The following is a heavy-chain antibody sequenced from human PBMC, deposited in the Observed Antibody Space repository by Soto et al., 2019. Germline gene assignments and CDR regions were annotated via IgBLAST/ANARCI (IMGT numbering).Heavy chain of an antibody. CDR3: VKDSESSGYLTHLDY. D-gene: IGHD3-22*01. CDR1: GFTFDDYA. CDR2: LTWNGEVL. Sequence: GGSLRLSCVASGFTFDDYAIHWVRQTPGKGLEWVSGLTWNGEVLGYADSVKGRFTISRDNAKNSLYLEMNSLRPEDTALYYGVKDSESSGYLTHLDYWGQGSLVTVSS. V-gene: IGHV3-9*01. J-gene: IGHJ4*02.